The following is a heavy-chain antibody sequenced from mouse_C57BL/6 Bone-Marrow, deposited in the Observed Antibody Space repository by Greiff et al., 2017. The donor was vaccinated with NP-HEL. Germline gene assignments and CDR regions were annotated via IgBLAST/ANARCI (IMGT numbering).Heavy chain of an antibody. CDR3: ARSNYYGSSYFLDD. Sequence: VQLKESGPVLVKPGASVKMSCKASGYTFTDYYMNWVKQSHGKSLEWIGVINPYNGGTSYNQKFKGKATLTVDKSSSTAYMELNSLTSEDSAVYYCARSNYYGSSYFLDDWGQGTTLTVSS. CDR2: INPYNGGT. D-gene: IGHD1-1*01. J-gene: IGHJ2*01. CDR1: GYTFTDYY. V-gene: IGHV1-19*01.